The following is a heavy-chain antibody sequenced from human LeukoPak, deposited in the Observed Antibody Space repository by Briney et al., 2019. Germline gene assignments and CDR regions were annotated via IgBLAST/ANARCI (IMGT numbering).Heavy chain of an antibody. CDR1: GYTFTSYD. J-gene: IGHJ4*02. V-gene: IGHV1-8*01. Sequence: ASVKVSCKASGYTFTSYDINWVRQATGQGLEWMGWMNPNSGNTGYAQKFQGRVTMTRNTSISTAYMELSGLRSEDTAVYYCARGRRYGYGSGRESGYWGQGTLVTVSS. CDR3: ARGRRYGYGSGRESGY. CDR2: MNPNSGNT. D-gene: IGHD3-10*01.